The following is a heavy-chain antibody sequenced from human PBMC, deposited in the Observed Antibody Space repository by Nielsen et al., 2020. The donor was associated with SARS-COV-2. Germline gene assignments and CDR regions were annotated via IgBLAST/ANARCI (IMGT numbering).Heavy chain of an antibody. CDR2: IGTAGDT. D-gene: IGHD2-15*01. Sequence: GGSLRLSCAASGFTFSSYSMNWVRQATGKGLEWVSAIGTAGDTYYPGSVKGRFTISRENAKNSLYLQMNSLRAGDTAVYYCARGGGYCSGGSCYSYYFDYWGQGTLVTVSS. J-gene: IGHJ4*02. V-gene: IGHV3-13*01. CDR3: ARGGGYCSGGSCYSYYFDY. CDR1: GFTFSSYS.